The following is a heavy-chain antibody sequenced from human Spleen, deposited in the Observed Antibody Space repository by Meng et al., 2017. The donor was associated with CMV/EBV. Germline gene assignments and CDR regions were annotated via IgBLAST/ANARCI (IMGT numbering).Heavy chain of an antibody. CDR1: GASLTTYY. Sequence: SETLSLTCSVSGASLTTYYWSWIRQPPGKGLEWIGYMYYAGNANYNPSLKSRVSISVDTSRNQFSLNLNSVTAADTAVYFCARDGLDGLWLVPGFWGQGILVTVSS. J-gene: IGHJ4*02. CDR3: ARDGLDGLWLVPGF. CDR2: MYYAGNA. V-gene: IGHV4-59*13. D-gene: IGHD6-19*01.